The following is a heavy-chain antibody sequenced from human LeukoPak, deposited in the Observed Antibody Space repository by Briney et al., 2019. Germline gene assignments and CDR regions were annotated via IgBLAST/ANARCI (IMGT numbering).Heavy chain of an antibody. Sequence: GRSLRLSCAASGFTFDDYAMHWVRQAPGKGLEWVSGISWNSGSIGYADSVKGRFTISRDNAKNSLYLQMNSLRAEDTAVYYCAREDLGVVYYMDVWGKGTTVTVSS. CDR1: GFTFDDYA. CDR2: ISWNSGSI. CDR3: AREDLGVVYYMDV. D-gene: IGHD3-3*01. J-gene: IGHJ6*03. V-gene: IGHV3-9*01.